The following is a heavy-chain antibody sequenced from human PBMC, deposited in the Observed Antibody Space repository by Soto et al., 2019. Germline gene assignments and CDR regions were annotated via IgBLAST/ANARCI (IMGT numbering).Heavy chain of an antibody. CDR2: ISGSGGST. CDR3: AKAREMATMRFDY. V-gene: IGHV3-23*01. Sequence: EVQLLESGGGLVQPGGSLRLSCAASGFIFSSYAMSWVRQAPGKGLEWVSAISGSGGSTYYADSVKGRFTISRDNSKNTLYLQMNSLRAEDTAVYYCAKAREMATMRFDYWGQGTLVTVSS. J-gene: IGHJ4*02. CDR1: GFIFSSYA. D-gene: IGHD5-12*01.